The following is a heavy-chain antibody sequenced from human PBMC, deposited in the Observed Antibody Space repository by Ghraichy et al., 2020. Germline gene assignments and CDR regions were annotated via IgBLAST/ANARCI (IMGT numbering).Heavy chain of an antibody. CDR2: INHSGST. CDR3: ARGNFYDY. V-gene: IGHV4-34*01. D-gene: IGHD1-7*01. CDR1: GGSFSGYY. Sequence: SETLSLTCAVYGGSFSGYYWSWIRQPPGKGLEWIGEINHSGSTNYNPSLKSRVTISVDTSKNQFSLKLSSVTAADTAVYYCARGNFYDYWGQGTLVTVSS. J-gene: IGHJ4*02.